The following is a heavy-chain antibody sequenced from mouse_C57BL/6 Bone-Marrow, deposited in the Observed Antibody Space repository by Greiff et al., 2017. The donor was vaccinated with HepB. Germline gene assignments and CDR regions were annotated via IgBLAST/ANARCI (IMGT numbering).Heavy chain of an antibody. CDR1: GFSLSTSGMG. Sequence: QVTLKVSGPGILQSSQTLSLTCSFSGFSLSTSGMGVSWISQPSGKGLEWLAHSYWDDDKRYNPSRKSRLTSSKDTSRNQVFLKLTSVDTADTATYYCARMSDYGSSGLDYWGQGTSVTVSS. CDR3: ARMSDYGSSGLDY. J-gene: IGHJ4*01. CDR2: SYWDDDK. V-gene: IGHV8-12*01. D-gene: IGHD1-1*01.